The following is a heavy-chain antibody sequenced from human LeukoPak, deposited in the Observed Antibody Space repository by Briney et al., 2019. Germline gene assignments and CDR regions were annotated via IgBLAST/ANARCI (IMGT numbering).Heavy chain of an antibody. V-gene: IGHV3-64*01. CDR2: ISSNGGST. CDR1: GFTFSSYG. D-gene: IGHD5-18*01. Sequence: PGTSLRLSCAASGFTFSSYGMHWVRQAPGKGLEYVSAISSNGGSTDYANSVKGRFTISRDNSKNTLYLQMGSLRAEDMAVYYCARVLQVWYGSDYWGQGTLVTVSS. J-gene: IGHJ4*02. CDR3: ARVLQVWYGSDY.